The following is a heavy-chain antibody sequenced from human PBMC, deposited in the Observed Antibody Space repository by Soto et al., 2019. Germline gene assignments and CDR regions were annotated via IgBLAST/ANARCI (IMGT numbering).Heavy chain of an antibody. CDR3: AKDGGSGATFYYYYYYMDV. D-gene: IGHD5-12*01. Sequence: GGSLRLSCAASGFTFSSYAMSWVRQAPGKGLEWVSAISGSGGSTYYADSVKGRFTISRENSKNTLYLQMNSLRAEDTAVYYCAKDGGSGATFYYYYYYMDVWGKGTTVTVSS. CDR1: GFTFSSYA. J-gene: IGHJ6*03. V-gene: IGHV3-23*01. CDR2: ISGSGGST.